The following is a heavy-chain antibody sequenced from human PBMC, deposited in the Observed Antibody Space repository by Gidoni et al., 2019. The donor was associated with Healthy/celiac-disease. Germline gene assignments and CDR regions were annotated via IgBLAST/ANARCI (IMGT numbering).Heavy chain of an antibody. J-gene: IGHJ5*02. Sequence: QLQLPESGPGLVKPSETLSLTCTVSGGSLSSSSYYWGWIRQPPGKGLEWIGSIYYSGSTYYNPSLKSRVTISVDTSKNQFALKLSSVTAAETAVYYCARHGDSSGWYTILYNWFDPWGQGTLVTVSS. CDR2: IYYSGST. V-gene: IGHV4-39*01. D-gene: IGHD6-19*01. CDR1: GGSLSSSSYY. CDR3: ARHGDSSGWYTILYNWFDP.